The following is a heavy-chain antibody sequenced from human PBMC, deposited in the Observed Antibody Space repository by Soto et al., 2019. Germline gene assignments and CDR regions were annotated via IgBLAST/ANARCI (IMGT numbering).Heavy chain of an antibody. CDR3: ARGGRTFGGVIVPLYYFDY. V-gene: IGHV1-18*04. D-gene: IGHD3-16*02. CDR1: GYTFSSYD. J-gene: IGHJ4*02. Sequence: QVQLVQSGAEVKKPGASVKVSCKASGYTFSSYDINWVRQAPGQGLEWMGWISAYNGNTNYAQKLQGRVTMTTDTSTSTAYMELRSLRSDDTAVYYCARGGRTFGGVIVPLYYFDYWGQGTLVTVSS. CDR2: ISAYNGNT.